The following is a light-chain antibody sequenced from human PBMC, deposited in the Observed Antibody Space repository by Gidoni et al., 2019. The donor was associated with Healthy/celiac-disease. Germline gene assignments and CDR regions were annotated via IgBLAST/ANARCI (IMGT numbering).Light chain of an antibody. CDR3: QQANSFPSIT. CDR1: QGIISW. V-gene: IGKV1D-12*01. J-gene: IGKJ5*01. CDR2: AAS. Sequence: DIQMTQSPSSVSASVGDRVTITCRASQGIISWLAWYQQKPGKATKLLIDAASSLQSGVPSRYSGSGSGTDFTLTISSLQPEDFATYYCQQANSFPSITFGQGTRLEIK.